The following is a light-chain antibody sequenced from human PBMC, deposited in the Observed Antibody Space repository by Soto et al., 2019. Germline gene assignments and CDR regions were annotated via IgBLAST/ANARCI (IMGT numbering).Light chain of an antibody. CDR3: CSYTTSNTRQIV. CDR2: DVS. CDR1: SSDVGGYNY. J-gene: IGLJ1*01. V-gene: IGLV2-14*01. Sequence: QSVLTQPASVSGSPGQSITISCTGTSSDVGGYNYVSWYQQHPGKAHKFMIYDVSNRPSGVSNRFSGSKSGNTASPTISGLQAEDEADYYCCSYTTSNTRQIVFGTGTKVTVL.